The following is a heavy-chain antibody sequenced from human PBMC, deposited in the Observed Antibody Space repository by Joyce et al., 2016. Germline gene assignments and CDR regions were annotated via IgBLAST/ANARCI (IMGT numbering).Heavy chain of an antibody. V-gene: IGHV3-9*01. Sequence: VQLVESGGGLVQPGRSLRLSCEASGFSFDVYAMYWVRQATGKGLEWVSGISWNSGNVAYGDSVKGRFTISRDNAKNSLYLQMNSLRAEDTALYYCAKDMRSMSMTLVIPALDFWGQGTLVTVSS. CDR1: GFSFDVYA. CDR3: AKDMRSMSMTLVIPALDF. CDR2: ISWNSGNV. D-gene: IGHD3-22*01. J-gene: IGHJ4*02.